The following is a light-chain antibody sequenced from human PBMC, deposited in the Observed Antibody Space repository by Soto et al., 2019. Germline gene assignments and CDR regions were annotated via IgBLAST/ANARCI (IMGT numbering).Light chain of an antibody. V-gene: IGKV1-33*01. CDR2: TAS. Sequence: DVHFTQSPSFLSASVGDRVTITCRASQDISSYLAWYQLKPGRAPKLLISTASKSHFGVPSRFSGSGSGTDFTFTISSLQPEDNATYYCQQYENRPYTFGPGTKVDI. CDR1: QDISSY. J-gene: IGKJ3*01. CDR3: QQYENRPYT.